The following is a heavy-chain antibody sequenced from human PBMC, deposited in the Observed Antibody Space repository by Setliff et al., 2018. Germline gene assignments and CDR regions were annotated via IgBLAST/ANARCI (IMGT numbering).Heavy chain of an antibody. Sequence: PGGSLRLSCAASGFTFSNHWMHWVRQAPGKGLVWVSRIKSDGSSTSYADSVRGRFTISRDNAKNTLYLQMNSLRAEDTAVYYCVGYDYESNGLYHYYGMDVWGQGTTVTVS. CDR3: VGYDYESNGLYHYYGMDV. V-gene: IGHV3-74*01. CDR2: IKSDGSST. CDR1: GFTFSNHW. D-gene: IGHD3-22*01. J-gene: IGHJ6*02.